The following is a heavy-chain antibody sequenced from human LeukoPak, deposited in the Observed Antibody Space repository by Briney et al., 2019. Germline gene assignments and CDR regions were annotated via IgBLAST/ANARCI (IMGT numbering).Heavy chain of an antibody. Sequence: SETLSLTCTVSGYSISSDYYWGWIRQPPGKGLEWIGEINHSGSTNYNPSLKSRVTISVDTSKNQFSLKLSSVTAADTAVYYCARRDGDVRRWSPGHFRGWGQGTLVTVSS. CDR3: ARRDGDVRRWSPGHFRG. CDR2: INHSGST. J-gene: IGHJ4*02. D-gene: IGHD3-10*02. CDR1: GYSISSDYY. V-gene: IGHV4-38-2*02.